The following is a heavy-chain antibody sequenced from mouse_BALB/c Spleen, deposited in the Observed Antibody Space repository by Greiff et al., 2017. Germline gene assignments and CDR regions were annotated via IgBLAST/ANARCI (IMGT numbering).Heavy chain of an antibody. CDR3: ARSLYYGYQFAY. D-gene: IGHD1-2*01. J-gene: IGHJ3*01. CDR2: INPNNGGT. V-gene: IGHV1-18*01. Sequence: VQLQQSGPELVKPGASVKIPCKASGYTFTDYNMDWVKQSHGKSLEWIGDINPNNGGTIYNQKFKGKATLTVDKSSSTAYMELRSLTSEDTAVYYCARSLYYGYQFAYWGQGTLVTVSA. CDR1: GYTFTDYN.